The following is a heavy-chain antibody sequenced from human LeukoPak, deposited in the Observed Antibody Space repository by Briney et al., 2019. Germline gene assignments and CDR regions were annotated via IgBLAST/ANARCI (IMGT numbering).Heavy chain of an antibody. J-gene: IGHJ4*02. CDR2: INPNSGGT. CDR3: ASERMSYGPQTDFDY. Sequence: RASVKVSCKASGGTFSSYAISWVRQAPGQGLEWMGWINPNSGGTNYAQKFQGRVTMTRDTSISTAYMELSRLRSDDTAVYYCASERMSYGPQTDFDYWGQGTLVTVSS. D-gene: IGHD5-18*01. V-gene: IGHV1-2*02. CDR1: GGTFSSYA.